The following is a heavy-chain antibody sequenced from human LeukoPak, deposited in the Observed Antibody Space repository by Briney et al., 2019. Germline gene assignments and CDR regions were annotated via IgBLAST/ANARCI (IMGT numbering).Heavy chain of an antibody. D-gene: IGHD3-10*01. CDR2: ISEDGSEK. Sequence: GGSLRLSCAASGFTLSNFWMNWVRQAPGKGLEWVANISEDGSEKNYVDSVKGRFTISRDNAKNSVYVQMDSLRAEDTAVYYCARERVTMVRGVFNYYYNYNGMDVWGQGTTVTVSS. V-gene: IGHV3-7*04. CDR3: ARERVTMVRGVFNYYYNYNGMDV. CDR1: GFTLSNFW. J-gene: IGHJ6*02.